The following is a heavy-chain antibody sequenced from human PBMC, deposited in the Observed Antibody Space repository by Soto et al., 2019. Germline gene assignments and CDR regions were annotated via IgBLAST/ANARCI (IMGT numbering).Heavy chain of an antibody. D-gene: IGHD6-19*01. CDR1: GYSFTIYG. V-gene: IGHV1-18*01. Sequence: QVQLVQSGAEVKKPGASVKVSCKASGYSFTIYGISWVRQAPGQGLEWMGWISAYNGNTKYAQKLQGRVTMTTETSTSTAYMELRRLRSDDTAVYYFARDLAVALIDYWGQGTLVTVSS. CDR3: ARDLAVALIDY. J-gene: IGHJ4*02. CDR2: ISAYNGNT.